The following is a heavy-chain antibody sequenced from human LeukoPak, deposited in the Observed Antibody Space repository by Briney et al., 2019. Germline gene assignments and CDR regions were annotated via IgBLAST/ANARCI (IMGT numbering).Heavy chain of an antibody. D-gene: IGHD4-23*01. V-gene: IGHV3-48*03. CDR3: ARDLDGGNSFDY. Sequence: PGGSLRLSCAASGFTFSNHEMNWVRQAPGKGLEWVSYISSSGRTIYYADSVKGRFTISRDNAKNSLYLQMNNLRAEDTAIYYCARDLDGGNSFDYWGQGTLVTVSS. CDR2: ISSSGRTI. CDR1: GFTFSNHE. J-gene: IGHJ4*02.